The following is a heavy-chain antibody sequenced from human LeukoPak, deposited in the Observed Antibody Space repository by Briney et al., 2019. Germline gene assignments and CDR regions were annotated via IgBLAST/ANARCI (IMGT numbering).Heavy chain of an antibody. CDR2: INHSGST. J-gene: IGHJ4*02. CDR3: ASSLYYYDPHSIHN. V-gene: IGHV4-34*01. D-gene: IGHD3-22*01. CDR1: AGSFSGYY. Sequence: PSETLSLTCAVYAGSFSGYYWSWLRQPPGKGLEWIGEINHSGSTNYNPSLKSRVTISVDTSKNQFSLKLSSVTAADTAVYYCASSLYYYDPHSIHNWGQGTLVTVSS.